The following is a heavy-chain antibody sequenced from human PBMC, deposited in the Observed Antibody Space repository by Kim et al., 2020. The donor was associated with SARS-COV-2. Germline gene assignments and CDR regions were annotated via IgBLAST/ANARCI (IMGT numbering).Heavy chain of an antibody. V-gene: IGHV2-26*01. Sequence: SGPTLVNPTETLTLTCTVSGFSLNNPKMGVSWIRQPPGKALEWLAHIFSSDQKLYSTSLKSRLTISKDTSKSQVVLTVTNMDPVDTATSSCARMGDYIWSSWRLYNFDYWGQGTLVTVSS. CDR1: GFSLNNPKMG. CDR3: ARMGDYIWSSWRLYNFDY. J-gene: IGHJ4*02. CDR2: IFSSDQK. D-gene: IGHD4-17*01.